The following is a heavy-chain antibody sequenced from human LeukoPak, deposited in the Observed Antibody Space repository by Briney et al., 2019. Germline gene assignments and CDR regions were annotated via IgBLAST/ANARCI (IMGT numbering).Heavy chain of an antibody. CDR3: ATDRPPIAAAGTGTPGLMDV. CDR1: GYTLTELS. J-gene: IGHJ6*03. V-gene: IGHV1-24*01. CDR2: FDPEDGET. Sequence: ASVKVSCKVSGYTLTELSMHWVRQAPGKGLEWMGGFDPEDGETIYAQKFQGRVTMTEDTSTDTAYMELSSLRSEDTAVYYCATDRPPIAAAGTGTPGLMDVWGKGTTVTVSS. D-gene: IGHD6-13*01.